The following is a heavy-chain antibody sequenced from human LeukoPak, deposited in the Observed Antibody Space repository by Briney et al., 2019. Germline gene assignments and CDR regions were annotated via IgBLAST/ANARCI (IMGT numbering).Heavy chain of an antibody. V-gene: IGHV4-4*09. D-gene: IGHD3-10*01. J-gene: IGHJ4*02. CDR1: GASISSHY. Sequence: SETLSLTCTVSGASISSHYWSWIRQAPGEGLECIGYIYINGDTNYNTSLKSRATPSLDTSKNQFSLRLTSVTAADTAVYYCARSARVFDSWGPGTQVTVSS. CDR3: ARSARVFDS. CDR2: IYINGDT.